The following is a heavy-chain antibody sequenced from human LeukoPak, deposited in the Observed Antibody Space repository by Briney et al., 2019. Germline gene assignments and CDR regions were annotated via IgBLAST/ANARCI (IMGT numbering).Heavy chain of an antibody. Sequence: ASVKVSCKASGYTFTSYDINWVRQAPGQGLEWMGWMNPNSGNTGYAQKFQGRVTMTRNTSISTAYMELSSLRSEDTAVYYCATAPSHYYDFWSGYYSSYYFDYWGQGTLVTVSS. D-gene: IGHD3-3*01. J-gene: IGHJ4*02. V-gene: IGHV1-8*01. CDR2: MNPNSGNT. CDR1: GYTFTSYD. CDR3: ATAPSHYYDFWSGYYSSYYFDY.